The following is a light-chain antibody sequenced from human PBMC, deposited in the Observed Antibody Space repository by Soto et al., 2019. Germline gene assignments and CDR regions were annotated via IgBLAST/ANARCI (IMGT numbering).Light chain of an antibody. CDR2: GAS. CDR3: QQYSSSPLT. J-gene: IGKJ4*01. V-gene: IGKV3-20*01. Sequence: EIVLTQSPGTLSLSPGDRATLSCRASQSVSSSYLAWYQQKPGKAPRLLIYGASSKATGIPDRFSGSGSGTDFTLTISRLEPEDFAAYYCQQYSSSPLTFGGGTKVEIK. CDR1: QSVSSSY.